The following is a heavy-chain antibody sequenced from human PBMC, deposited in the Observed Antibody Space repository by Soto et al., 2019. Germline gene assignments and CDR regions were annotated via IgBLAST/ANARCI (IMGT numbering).Heavy chain of an antibody. J-gene: IGHJ6*02. CDR1: GFTFSSYD. Sequence: GESLRLSCAASGFTFSSYDMHWVRQATGKGLEWVSAIGTAGDPYYPGSVKGRFTISRENAKNSLYLQMNSLRAGDTAVYYCARDLLLYDSSGYHYYYGMDVWGQGTTVTVSS. CDR2: IGTAGDP. D-gene: IGHD3-22*01. CDR3: ARDLLLYDSSGYHYYYGMDV. V-gene: IGHV3-13*05.